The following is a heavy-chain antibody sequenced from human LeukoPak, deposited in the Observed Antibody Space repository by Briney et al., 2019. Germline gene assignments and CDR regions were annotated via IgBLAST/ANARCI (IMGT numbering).Heavy chain of an antibody. CDR2: IYPGDSDT. D-gene: IGHD3-3*01. CDR3: ASSEYYDFWSGTGGPFDY. J-gene: IGHJ4*02. CDR1: GYSFTSYW. V-gene: IGHV5-51*03. Sequence: PGESLKISCKGSGYSFTSYWIGWVRQMPGKGLEWMGIIYPGDSDTRYSPSFQGQVTISADKSISTAYLQWSSLKASDTAMYYCASSEYYDFWSGTGGPFDYWGQGTLVTVSS.